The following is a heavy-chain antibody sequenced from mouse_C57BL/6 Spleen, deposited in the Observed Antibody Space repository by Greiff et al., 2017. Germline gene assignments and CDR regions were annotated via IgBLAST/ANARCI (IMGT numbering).Heavy chain of an antibody. CDR3: ARHEEGGNYYGSSFAY. D-gene: IGHD1-1*01. Sequence: QVQLQQSGAELVKPGASVKLSCKASGYTFTEYTIHWVKQRSGQGLEWIGWFYPGSGSIKYNEKFKDKATLTADKSSSTVYMELSRLTSEDSAVXFCARHEEGGNYYGSSFAYWGQGTLVTVSA. CDR2: FYPGSGSI. V-gene: IGHV1-62-2*01. CDR1: GYTFTEYT. J-gene: IGHJ3*01.